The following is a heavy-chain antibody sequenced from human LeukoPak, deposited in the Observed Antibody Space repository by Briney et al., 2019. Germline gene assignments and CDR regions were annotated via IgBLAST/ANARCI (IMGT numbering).Heavy chain of an antibody. D-gene: IGHD3/OR15-3a*01. CDR1: GFTSSSYS. CDR3: ARDGPNDAFDI. J-gene: IGHJ3*02. CDR2: ISSSSSYI. Sequence: PGGSLRLSCAASGFTSSSYSMNWVRQAPGKGLEWVSSISSSSSYIYYADSVKGRFTISRDNAKNSLYLQMNSLRAEDTAVYYCARDGPNDAFDIWGQGTMVTVSS. V-gene: IGHV3-21*01.